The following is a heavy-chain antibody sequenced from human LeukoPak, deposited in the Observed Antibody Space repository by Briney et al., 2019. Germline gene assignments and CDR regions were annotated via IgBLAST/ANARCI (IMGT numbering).Heavy chain of an antibody. CDR2: ISSGSGTI. CDR1: GFTFSSYA. Sequence: GGSLRLSCVASGFTFSSYAMSWVRQAPGKGLEWVSYISSGSGTIYYADSVKGRFTISRDNAKNSLYLQMNSLRVEDTAVYYCATGTRDGFNYRFDYWGQGTLVTVSS. J-gene: IGHJ4*02. CDR3: ATGTRDGFNYRFDY. D-gene: IGHD5-24*01. V-gene: IGHV3-48*04.